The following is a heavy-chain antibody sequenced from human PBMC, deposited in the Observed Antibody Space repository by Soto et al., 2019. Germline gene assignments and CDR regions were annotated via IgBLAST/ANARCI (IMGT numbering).Heavy chain of an antibody. D-gene: IGHD2-2*01. V-gene: IGHV4-31*03. CDR3: ARGRSSTSPYPIGY. CDR2: IYYSGST. J-gene: IGHJ4*02. Sequence: QQQLQESGPGLVKPSQTLSLTCTVSGGSISSGGYYWSWIRQHPGKGLEWIGYIYYSGSTYYNPSLKRRVTIAVDTSKNQFALNLSSVTAADTAVYDCARGRSSTSPYPIGYWCRGTLVTVSS. CDR1: GGSISSGGYY.